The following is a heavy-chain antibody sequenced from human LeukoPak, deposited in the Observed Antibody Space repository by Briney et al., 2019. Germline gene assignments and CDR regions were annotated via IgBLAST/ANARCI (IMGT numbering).Heavy chain of an antibody. CDR2: IYTSGST. Sequence: SETLSLTCTVSGGSISSGSYYWSWIRQPAGKGLEWIGRIYTSGSTKYNPSLNSRVTISLDTSNNQFSLKLSSVIAADTAMYYCARELIKAGYNYYYYYMDVWGKGTTVTVSS. V-gene: IGHV4-61*02. J-gene: IGHJ6*03. CDR3: ARELIKAGYNYYYYYMDV. D-gene: IGHD5-24*01. CDR1: GGSISSGSYY.